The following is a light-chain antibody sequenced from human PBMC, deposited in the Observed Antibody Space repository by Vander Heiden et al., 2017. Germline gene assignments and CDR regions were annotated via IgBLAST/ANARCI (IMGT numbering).Light chain of an antibody. CDR1: QSLLYRNGNNY. CDR2: LGS. CDR3: MQALQTPLT. V-gene: IGKV2-28*01. Sequence: EIVMTQSPLSLPVPPGEPASISCRSSQSLLYRNGNNYLDWYLQKPGQSPQLLIYLGSNRASGVPDRFSGSGSGTDVTLKISRVEAEDVGVYYCMQALQTPLTFGGGTKVEIK. J-gene: IGKJ4*01.